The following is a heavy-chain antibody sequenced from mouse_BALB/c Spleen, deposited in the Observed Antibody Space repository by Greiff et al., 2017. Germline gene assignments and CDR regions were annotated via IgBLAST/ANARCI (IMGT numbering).Heavy chain of an antibody. V-gene: IGHV5-17*02. CDR3: ARGGLPLAMDY. CDR2: ISSGSSTI. D-gene: IGHD2-2*01. CDR1: GFTFSSFG. Sequence: EVQLQESGGGLVQPGGSRKLSCAASGFTFSSFGMHWVRQAPEKGLEWVAYISSGSSTIYYADTVKGRFTISRDNPKNTLFLQMTSLRSEDTAMYYCARGGLPLAMDYWGQGTSVTVSS. J-gene: IGHJ4*01.